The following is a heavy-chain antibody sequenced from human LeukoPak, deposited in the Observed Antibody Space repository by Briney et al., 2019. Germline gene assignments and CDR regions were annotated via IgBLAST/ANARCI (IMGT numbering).Heavy chain of an antibody. V-gene: IGHV3-21*01. CDR1: GFTFGSYS. CDR2: ISNGSSYI. Sequence: PGGSLRLSCAASGFTFGSYSMNWVRQAPGKGLEWVSSISNGSSYIYYADSVKGRFTISRDNAENSLYLQMNSPRAEDTAVYYCARGPKYIASTGPHYFDYWGQGTLVTVSS. CDR3: ARGPKYIASTGPHYFDY. D-gene: IGHD1-1*01. J-gene: IGHJ4*02.